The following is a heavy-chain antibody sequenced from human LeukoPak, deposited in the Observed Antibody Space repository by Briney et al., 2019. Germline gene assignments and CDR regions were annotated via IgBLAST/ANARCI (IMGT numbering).Heavy chain of an antibody. CDR1: GFNFNSYT. V-gene: IGHV3-30-3*01. CDR3: ARDPYYVGSGSYLDY. J-gene: IGHJ4*02. CDR2: ISYDGNIK. D-gene: IGHD3-10*01. Sequence: GGSLRLSCAASGFNFNSYTMHWVRQAPGEGLEWVAVISYDGNIKYYADSVKGRFTISRANSEDTLYLQMNGLRAEDTAVYYCARDPYYVGSGSYLDYWGQGTLVTVSS.